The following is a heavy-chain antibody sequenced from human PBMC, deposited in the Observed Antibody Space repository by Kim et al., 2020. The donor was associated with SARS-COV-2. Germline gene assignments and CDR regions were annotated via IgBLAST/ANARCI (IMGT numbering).Heavy chain of an antibody. CDR1: GFTFSDYY. CDR2: ISSSSSYT. J-gene: IGHJ2*01. CDR3: AREGCSSTSCYSTPTGGYFDL. V-gene: IGHV3-11*05. D-gene: IGHD2-2*01. Sequence: GGSLRLSCAASGFTFSDYYMSWIRQAPGKGLEWVSYISSSSSYTNYADSVKGRFTISRDNAKNSLYLQMNSLRAEDTAVYYCAREGCSSTSCYSTPTGGYFDLWGRGTLVTVSS.